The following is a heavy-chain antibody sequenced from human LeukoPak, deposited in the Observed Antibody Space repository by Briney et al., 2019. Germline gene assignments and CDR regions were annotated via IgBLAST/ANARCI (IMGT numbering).Heavy chain of an antibody. V-gene: IGHV4-39*01. CDR2: IYSSGRT. CDR1: GGSISSSNYY. CDR3: ARLGGSGDTFDI. D-gene: IGHD3-10*01. J-gene: IGHJ3*02. Sequence: SETLSLTCTVSGGSISSSNYYWGWIRQRPGKGLEWIGCIYSSGRTYYNPSLMSRVTVYVDTSKSQFSLKLSSVAAPDTAVYYCARLGGSGDTFDIWGQGTMVTVSS.